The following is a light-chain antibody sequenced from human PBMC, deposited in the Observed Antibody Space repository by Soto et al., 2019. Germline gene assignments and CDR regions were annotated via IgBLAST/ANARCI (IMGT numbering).Light chain of an antibody. J-gene: IGKJ4*01. CDR3: QQYYDWPLT. V-gene: IGKV3-15*01. Sequence: EIIMTQSPDILSVSPGERASLSCRARQSVNSKLAWYQQKPGQAPRLVIYGASTRATGIPARFSGSGSGTEFTLPISSLQSEDFAGYFCQQYYDWPLTFGGGTKVEIK. CDR1: QSVNSK. CDR2: GAS.